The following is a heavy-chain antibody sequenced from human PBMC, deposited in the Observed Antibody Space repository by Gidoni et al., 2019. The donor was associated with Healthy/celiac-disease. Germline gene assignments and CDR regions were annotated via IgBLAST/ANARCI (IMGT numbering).Heavy chain of an antibody. V-gene: IGHV4-39*01. CDR2: IYYSGST. CDR3: ARQLRSIAARRDAFDI. J-gene: IGHJ3*02. D-gene: IGHD6-6*01. Sequence: QLQLQESGPGLVKPSETLSLPCTVSGGSISSSSYYWGWIRQPPGKGLEWIGSIYYSGSTYYNPSLKSRVTISVDTSKNQFSLKLSSVTAADTAVYYCARQLRSIAARRDAFDIWGQGTMVTVSS. CDR1: GGSISSSSYY.